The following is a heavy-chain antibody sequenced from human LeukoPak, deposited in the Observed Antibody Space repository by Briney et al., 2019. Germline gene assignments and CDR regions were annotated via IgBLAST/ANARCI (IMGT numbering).Heavy chain of an antibody. CDR1: GFTLSSYA. J-gene: IGHJ4*02. D-gene: IGHD5-18*01. V-gene: IGHV3-30-3*01. CDR3: AREVSGYSYGYFDY. Sequence: GRSLRLSCAASGFTLSSYAMHWVRQAPGKGLEWVAVISYDGSNKYYADSVKGRFTISRDNSKNTLYLQMNSLRAEDTAVYYCAREVSGYSYGYFDYWGQGTLVTVSS. CDR2: ISYDGSNK.